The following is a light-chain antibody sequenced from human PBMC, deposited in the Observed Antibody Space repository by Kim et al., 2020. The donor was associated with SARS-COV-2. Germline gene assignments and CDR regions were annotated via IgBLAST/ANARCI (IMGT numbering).Light chain of an antibody. Sequence: ASVDARVIITCRASQGVRSHLAWYQQKPLKAPRPLIYDASTLRGGVPSRFSGSGSGTEYTLTITGLQPEDFATYYCQQYDTYPITFGQGTRLEIK. CDR2: DAS. CDR1: QGVRSH. V-gene: IGKV1-16*01. J-gene: IGKJ5*01. CDR3: QQYDTYPIT.